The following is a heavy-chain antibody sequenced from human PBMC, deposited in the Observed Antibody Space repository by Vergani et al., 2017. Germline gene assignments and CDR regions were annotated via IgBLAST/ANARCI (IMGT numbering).Heavy chain of an antibody. CDR1: GGTFSSYA. Sequence: QVQLVQSGAEVKKPGSSVTVSCKASGGTFSSYAISWVRQAPGQGLEWMGGIIPIFGTANYAQKFQGRVTITADKSTSTAYMELSSLRSEDTAVYYCARLLKVAAAGSGAFDNWGQGTMVTVSS. V-gene: IGHV1-69*06. CDR3: ARLLKVAAAGSGAFDN. J-gene: IGHJ3*02. D-gene: IGHD6-13*01. CDR2: IIPIFGTA.